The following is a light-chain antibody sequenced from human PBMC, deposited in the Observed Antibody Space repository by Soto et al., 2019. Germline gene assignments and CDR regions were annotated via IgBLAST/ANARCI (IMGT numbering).Light chain of an antibody. J-gene: IGKJ2*01. CDR3: QQYKGYPFT. CDR2: KAS. CDR1: ESISPY. Sequence: DIQMTQSPSTLSASVGDRISITCRASESISPYLDWYQQKAGKAPKLLIYKASRLQSGVPSRFSGSESGTEYTLTISSLQPDDFGTYYCQQYKGYPFTFGQGTDLE. V-gene: IGKV1-5*03.